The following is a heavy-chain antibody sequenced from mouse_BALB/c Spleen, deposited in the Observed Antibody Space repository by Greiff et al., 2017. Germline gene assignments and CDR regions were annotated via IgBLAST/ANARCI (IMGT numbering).Heavy chain of an antibody. V-gene: IGHV5-12-2*01. CDR3: ARLSPYYYAMDY. Sequence: EVMLVESGGGLVQPGGSLKLSCAASGFTFSSYTMSWVRQTPEKRLEWVAYISNGGGSTYYPDTVKGRFTISRDNAKNTLYLQMSSLKSEDTAMYYCARLSPYYYAMDYWGQGTSVTVSS. J-gene: IGHJ4*01. CDR2: ISNGGGST. CDR1: GFTFSSYT.